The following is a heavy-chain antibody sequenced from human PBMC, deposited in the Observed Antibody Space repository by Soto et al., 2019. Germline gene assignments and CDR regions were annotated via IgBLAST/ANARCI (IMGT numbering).Heavy chain of an antibody. V-gene: IGHV1-69*01. CDR2: IIPVFDTV. Sequence: QEQLVQSGAEVKKSASSVKVSCKDTGGLFSSYAVSWVRQAPGQGLEWMGGIIPVFDTVYYAQKFQGRVTITADESTNTAYMELSSLRSEDTAMYYCARGGSGYVRFNEFWGQGTLVTVSS. CDR3: ARGGSGYVRFNEF. D-gene: IGHD3-10*02. J-gene: IGHJ4*02. CDR1: GGLFSSYA.